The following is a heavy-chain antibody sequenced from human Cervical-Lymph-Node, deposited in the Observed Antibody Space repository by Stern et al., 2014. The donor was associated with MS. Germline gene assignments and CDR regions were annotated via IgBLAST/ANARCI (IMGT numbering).Heavy chain of an antibody. CDR3: ARDTCRGGGCYFRY. Sequence: QVQLVQSGGGVVQPGRSLRLSCAASGFIFSSYAMPWVRQAPGKGLDWVAFLSHEGSKQFYEDSVKGRFTISRDNSNNTLYLQMNSLRPEDTAVYYCARDTCRGGGCYFRYWGQGILITVSS. V-gene: IGHV3-30-3*01. CDR2: LSHEGSKQ. D-gene: IGHD2-15*01. J-gene: IGHJ4*02. CDR1: GFIFSSYA.